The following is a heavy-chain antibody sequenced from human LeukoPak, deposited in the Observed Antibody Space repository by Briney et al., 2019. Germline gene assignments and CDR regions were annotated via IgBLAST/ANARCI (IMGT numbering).Heavy chain of an antibody. CDR1: GFTFSSYA. D-gene: IGHD5-12*01. CDR2: ISGSGGST. J-gene: IGHJ6*03. Sequence: PGGSLRLSCAASGFTFSSYAMSWVRQAPGKGLEWVSAISGSGGSTYYADSVKGRFTISRDNSKNTLYLQMNSLRAEDTAVYYCANPGGATRSWVYHYMDVWGKGTTVTVSS. V-gene: IGHV3-23*01. CDR3: ANPGGATRSWVYHYMDV.